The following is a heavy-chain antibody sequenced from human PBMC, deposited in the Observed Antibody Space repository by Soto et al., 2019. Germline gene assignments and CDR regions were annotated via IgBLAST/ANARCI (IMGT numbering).Heavy chain of an antibody. CDR1: GFTFSNAW. J-gene: IGHJ6*02. Sequence: GGSLRLSCAASGFTFSNAWMNWVRQAPGKGLEWVGRIKSKTDGGTTDYAAPVKGRFTISRDDSKNTLYLQMNSLKTEDTAVYYCTTAAVDYDFWSGYYRRTGYYYHGMDVWGQGTTVTVSS. CDR2: IKSKTDGGTT. CDR3: TTAAVDYDFWSGYYRRTGYYYHGMDV. V-gene: IGHV3-15*07. D-gene: IGHD3-3*01.